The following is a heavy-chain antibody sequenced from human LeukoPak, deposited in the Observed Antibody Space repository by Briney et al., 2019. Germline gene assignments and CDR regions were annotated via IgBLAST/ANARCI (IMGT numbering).Heavy chain of an antibody. Sequence: GGSLRLSCAASGFTFSTYSMNWVRQAPGKGLEWVSSISSSTTYTFYADSLKGRFTVSRDNAKNSLYLQMNSLRADDTAVYYCARGSYSSGWLFDLWGRGTLVTVSS. CDR1: GFTFSTYS. D-gene: IGHD6-19*01. CDR2: ISSSTTYT. V-gene: IGHV3-21*01. J-gene: IGHJ2*01. CDR3: ARGSYSSGWLFDL.